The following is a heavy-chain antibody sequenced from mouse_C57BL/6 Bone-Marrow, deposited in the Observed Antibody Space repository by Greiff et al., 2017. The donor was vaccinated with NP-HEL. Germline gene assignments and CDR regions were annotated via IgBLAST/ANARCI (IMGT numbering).Heavy chain of an antibody. CDR1: GFTFSSYA. CDR3: ARDIYYGKHWYFEV. Sequence: EVKVVESGGGLVKPGGSLKLSCAASGFTFSSYAMSWVRQTPEKRLAWVATISDGGSYTYYPDNVKGRFTISRDNAKNNLYLQMSHLKSEDTAMYYCARDIYYGKHWYFEVWGTGTTVTVSS. D-gene: IGHD2-1*01. J-gene: IGHJ1*03. CDR2: ISDGGSYT. V-gene: IGHV5-4*01.